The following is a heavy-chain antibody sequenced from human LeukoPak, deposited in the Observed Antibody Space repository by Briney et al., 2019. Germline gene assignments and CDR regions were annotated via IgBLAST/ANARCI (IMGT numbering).Heavy chain of an antibody. V-gene: IGHV6-1*01. CDR2: TYYRSKWFS. Sequence: SQTLSLTCVISGDGVSSNSAAWNWIRQSPSRGLEWLGRTYYRSKWFSDYTVSLRSRITINPDTSKNQFSLQLNSVTPEDTAVYYCARHYGPWGQGTLVTVSS. CDR1: GDGVSSNSAA. J-gene: IGHJ4*02. D-gene: IGHD3-16*01. CDR3: ARHYGP.